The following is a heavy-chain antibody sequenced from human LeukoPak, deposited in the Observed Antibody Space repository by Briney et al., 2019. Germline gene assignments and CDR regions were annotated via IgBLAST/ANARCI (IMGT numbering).Heavy chain of an antibody. CDR1: GGSISSYY. V-gene: IGHV4-59*01. CDR2: IHYSGST. CDR3: ARVVSSSVGVGAFDI. Sequence: SETLSLTCTVSGGSISSYYWSWIRQSPGKGLEWIGYIHYSGSTNYNPSLKSRVTISVDTSKNQFSLKLSSVTAADTAVYYCARVVSSSVGVGAFDIWGQGTMVTVSS. J-gene: IGHJ3*02. D-gene: IGHD6-6*01.